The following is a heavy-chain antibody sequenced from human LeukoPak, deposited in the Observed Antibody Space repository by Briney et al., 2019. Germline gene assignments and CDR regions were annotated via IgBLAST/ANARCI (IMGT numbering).Heavy chain of an antibody. CDR1: GFTFSSYS. CDR2: ISSSSSYI. V-gene: IGHV3-21*01. D-gene: IGHD2-15*01. J-gene: IGHJ4*02. Sequence: PGGSLRLSCAASGFTFSSYSMIWVRQAPGKGLEWVSSISSSSSYIYYADSVKGRFTISRDNAKNSLYLQMNSLRAEDTAVYYCARGWLLRPGYFDYWGQGTLVTVSS. CDR3: ARGWLLRPGYFDY.